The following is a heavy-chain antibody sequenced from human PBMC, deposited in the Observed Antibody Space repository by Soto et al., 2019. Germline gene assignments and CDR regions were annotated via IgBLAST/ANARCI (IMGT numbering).Heavy chain of an antibody. CDR3: ARTDKFNAHSSGWANRFDY. D-gene: IGHD6-19*01. V-gene: IGHV3-23*01. CDR1: GFTFSNYA. J-gene: IGHJ4*02. Sequence: EVQQLESGGGLVQPGGSLRLFCAASGFTFSNYARTWVRQAPGKGLEWVSTLTSGGGSYYGDPVRGRFTISRDNSKSTLYLQSNSLRAEDTAVYYCARTDKFNAHSSGWANRFDYWGQGTLVTVSS. CDR2: LTSGGGS.